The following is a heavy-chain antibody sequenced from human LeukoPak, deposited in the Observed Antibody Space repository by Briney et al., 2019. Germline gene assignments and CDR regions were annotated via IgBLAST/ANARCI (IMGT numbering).Heavy chain of an antibody. J-gene: IGHJ3*01. CDR2: ISYDGSNK. V-gene: IGHV3-30*18. Sequence: GGSLRLSCAASGFTFSSYGMHWVRQAPGKGLEWVAVISYDGSNKYYADSVKGRFTISRDNSKNTLYLQMSSLRAEDTAVYYCAKGRSGSHVWGQGTMVSVSS. CDR3: AKGRSGSHV. D-gene: IGHD1-26*01. CDR1: GFTFSSYG.